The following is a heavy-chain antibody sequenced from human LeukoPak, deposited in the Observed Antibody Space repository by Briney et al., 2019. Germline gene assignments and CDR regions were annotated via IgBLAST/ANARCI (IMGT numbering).Heavy chain of an antibody. CDR1: GFTFNSYW. Sequence: GGSLRLSCAASGFTFNSYWMNWVRQAQGKGLVWVSRISGDGSNTEYADSVRGRLTISRDNAKNTLYLQMNSLRAEDTAVYYCARVPITTAGLNAFDIWGQGTMVTVSS. CDR2: ISGDGSNT. J-gene: IGHJ3*02. V-gene: IGHV3-74*03. CDR3: ARVPITTAGLNAFDI. D-gene: IGHD6-13*01.